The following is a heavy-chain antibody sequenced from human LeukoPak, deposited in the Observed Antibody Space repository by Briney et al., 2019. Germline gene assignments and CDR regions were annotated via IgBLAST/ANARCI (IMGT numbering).Heavy chain of an antibody. D-gene: IGHD3-3*01. J-gene: IGHJ3*02. Sequence: ASVKVSCKASGYTLTSYAMNWVRQAPGQGLEWMGWINTNTGNPTYAQGFTGRFVFSLDTSVSTAYLQISSLKAEDTAVYYCARDLIFGVVTLELDAFDIWGQGTMVTVSS. CDR2: INTNTGNP. V-gene: IGHV7-4-1*02. CDR1: GYTLTSYA. CDR3: ARDLIFGVVTLELDAFDI.